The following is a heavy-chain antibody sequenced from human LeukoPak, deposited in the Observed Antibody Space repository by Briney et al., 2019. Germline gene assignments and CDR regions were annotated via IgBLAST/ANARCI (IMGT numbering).Heavy chain of an antibody. J-gene: IGHJ4*02. CDR2: IYYSEST. D-gene: IGHD7-27*01. Sequence: KSSETLSLTCTVSGGSISSYYWSWIRQPPGKGLEWIGHIYYSESTNYNPSLKSRVTISVDTSKNQFSLKLSSVTAADTAVYYCARDQTGDFDYWGQGTLVTVSS. CDR1: GGSISSYY. CDR3: ARDQTGDFDY. V-gene: IGHV4-59*01.